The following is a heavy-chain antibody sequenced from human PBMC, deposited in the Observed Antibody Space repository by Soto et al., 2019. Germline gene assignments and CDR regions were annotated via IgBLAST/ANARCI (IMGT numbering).Heavy chain of an antibody. V-gene: IGHV3-74*01. J-gene: IGHJ4*02. D-gene: IGHD3-10*01. CDR1: GFTFNNYW. CDR3: TNVTVTMERSVPD. Sequence: EVQLVESGGGLVQPGGSLRLSCAASGFTFNNYWLHWVRQTPGKGLVWVSHIHPDGSSTSYADSVKGRFTISRDNAKNTLFLQMDNLRAEDTAVYYCTNVTVTMERSVPDLAQGTLVTVSP. CDR2: IHPDGSST.